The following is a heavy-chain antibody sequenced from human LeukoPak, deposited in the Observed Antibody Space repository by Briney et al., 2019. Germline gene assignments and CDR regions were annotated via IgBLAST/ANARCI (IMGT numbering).Heavy chain of an antibody. CDR1: GYTFTSYG. D-gene: IGHD3-22*01. Sequence: ASVKVSCKASGYTFTSYGISWVRQAPGQGLEWMGWISAYNGNTNYAQKLQGRVTMTTDTSTSTAHMELRSLRSDDTAVYYCARDPRDYYDSSGYYLFDYWGQGTLVTVSS. CDR3: ARDPRDYYDSSGYYLFDY. V-gene: IGHV1-18*01. CDR2: ISAYNGNT. J-gene: IGHJ4*02.